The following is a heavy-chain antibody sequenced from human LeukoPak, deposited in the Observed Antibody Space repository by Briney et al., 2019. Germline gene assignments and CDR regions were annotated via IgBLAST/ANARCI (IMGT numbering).Heavy chain of an antibody. Sequence: GESLQISCKASGYFFISYCVSWGGQLPGKGLEWMGIIYPGDSDTRYSPSFQGQVTISADKSISTDYLQWSSLEASDAAMYYCASNSGSYYEDDFDIWGQGTMVTVSS. V-gene: IGHV5-51*01. J-gene: IGHJ3*02. CDR3: ASNSGSYYEDDFDI. CDR2: IYPGDSDT. D-gene: IGHD1-26*01. CDR1: GYFFISYC.